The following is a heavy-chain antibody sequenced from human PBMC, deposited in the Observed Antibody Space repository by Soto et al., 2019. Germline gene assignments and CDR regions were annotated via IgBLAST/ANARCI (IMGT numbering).Heavy chain of an antibody. CDR3: ARVLWGEEYDYVWGSYRFSYFDY. CDR1: GYTFTSYG. Sequence: QVQLVQSGAEVKKPGASVKVSCKASGYTFTSYGISWVRQAPGQGLEWMGWISAYNGNTKYAQKLQGRVTMTTDTSTSTADMELRSLRSDDTAVYYCARVLWGEEYDYVWGSYRFSYFDYWGQGTLVTVSS. J-gene: IGHJ4*02. CDR2: ISAYNGNT. V-gene: IGHV1-18*01. D-gene: IGHD3-16*02.